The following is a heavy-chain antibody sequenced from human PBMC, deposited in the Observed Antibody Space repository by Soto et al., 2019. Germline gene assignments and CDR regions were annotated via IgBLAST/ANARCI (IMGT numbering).Heavy chain of an antibody. CDR3: ATPRKAADPPDYGMDV. V-gene: IGHV1-69*13. CDR1: GGTFSSYA. J-gene: IGHJ6*02. D-gene: IGHD6-13*01. Sequence: SVKVSCKASGGTFSSYAISWVRQAPGQGLEWMGGIIPIFGTANYAQKFQGRVTITADESTSTAYMELSSLRSEDTAVYYCATPRKAADPPDYGMDVWGQGTTVTVSS. CDR2: IIPIFGTA.